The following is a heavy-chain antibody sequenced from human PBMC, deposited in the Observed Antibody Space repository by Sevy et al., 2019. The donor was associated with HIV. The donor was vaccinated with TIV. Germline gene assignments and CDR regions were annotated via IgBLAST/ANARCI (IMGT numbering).Heavy chain of an antibody. Sequence: GGSLRLSCAASGFTFSSYAMHWVRQAPGKGLEWVAAISYDGRNKYYADSVKGRFTISRDNSKNTLYLQMNSLRAEDTAVDFCARVKTVGASFDYWGQGTLVTVSS. CDR3: ARVKTVGASFDY. V-gene: IGHV3-30*04. D-gene: IGHD1-26*01. CDR2: ISYDGRNK. J-gene: IGHJ4*02. CDR1: GFTFSSYA.